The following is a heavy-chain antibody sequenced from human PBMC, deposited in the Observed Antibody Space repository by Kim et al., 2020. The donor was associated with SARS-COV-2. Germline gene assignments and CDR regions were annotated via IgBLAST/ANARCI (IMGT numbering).Heavy chain of an antibody. CDR1: GFTFSSYW. Sequence: GGSLRLSCAASGFTFSSYWMHWVRQAPGKGLVWVSRINSDGTEAYADSVKGRFTISRDNAKSTLYLQMNSLSAEDTAVYYCTRDERLTIISPGVFNMWGQGTMVTVYS. V-gene: IGHV3-74*01. CDR2: INSDGTEA. CDR3: TRDERLTIISPGVFNM. D-gene: IGHD2-8*01. J-gene: IGHJ3*02.